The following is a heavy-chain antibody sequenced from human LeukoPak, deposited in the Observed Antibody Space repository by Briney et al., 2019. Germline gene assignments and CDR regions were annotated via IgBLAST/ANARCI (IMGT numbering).Heavy chain of an antibody. J-gene: IGHJ4*02. CDR2: IRSEAYGGTT. V-gene: IGHV3-49*04. CDR3: ARDGCGSTSCYPVFDF. Sequence: PGGSLRLSCTASGFTFGDYTMCWVRQAPGKGLEWVGFIRSEAYGGTTEYAASVKGRFTISRDDSKSIAYLQMNSLKTEDTAMYYCARDGCGSTSCYPVFDFWGQGTLVTVSS. CDR1: GFTFGDYT. D-gene: IGHD2-2*01.